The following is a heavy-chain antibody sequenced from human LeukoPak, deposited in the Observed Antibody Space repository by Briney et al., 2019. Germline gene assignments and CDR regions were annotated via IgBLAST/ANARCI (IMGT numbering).Heavy chain of an antibody. V-gene: IGHV3-23*01. CDR2: ISGSDART. CDR1: GFTFSSNA. CDR3: AKPLSGWYSFDY. J-gene: IGHJ4*02. Sequence: PGGSLRLSCAASGFTFSSNAMSWVRQAPGKGLEWASAISGSDARTYYADSVKGRFTISRDNSKNTLYLQMSSLRAEDTAVYYCAKPLSGWYSFDYWGQGTLVTVSS. D-gene: IGHD6-19*01.